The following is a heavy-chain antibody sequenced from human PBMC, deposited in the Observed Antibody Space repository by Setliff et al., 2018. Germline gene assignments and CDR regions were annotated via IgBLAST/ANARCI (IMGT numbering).Heavy chain of an antibody. CDR2: ISSSSSYI. CDR3: VSGHASGTRGY. Sequence: PGESLTLSCAASGFTFSTYSMNWVRQAPGRGLEWVSSISSSSSYIYYADSVKGRFTISRDNAKNSLYLQMNSLRADDTAVYYCVSGHASGTRGYRGQGTLVTVSS. D-gene: IGHD1-26*01. CDR1: GFTFSTYS. V-gene: IGHV3-21*01. J-gene: IGHJ4*02.